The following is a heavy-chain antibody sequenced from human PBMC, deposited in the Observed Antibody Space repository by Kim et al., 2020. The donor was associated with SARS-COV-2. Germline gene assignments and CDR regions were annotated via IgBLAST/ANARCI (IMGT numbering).Heavy chain of an antibody. D-gene: IGHD3-9*01. Sequence: SETLSLTCTVSGGSISSSSYYWGWIRQPPGKGLEWIGSIYYSGSTYYNPSLKSRFTISVDTSKNQFSLKLSSVTAADTAVYCCARQHTQYYDILTGYLNWFDPWGQGTLVTVSS. CDR1: GGSISSSSYY. V-gene: IGHV4-39*01. CDR2: IYYSGST. CDR3: ARQHTQYYDILTGYLNWFDP. J-gene: IGHJ5*02.